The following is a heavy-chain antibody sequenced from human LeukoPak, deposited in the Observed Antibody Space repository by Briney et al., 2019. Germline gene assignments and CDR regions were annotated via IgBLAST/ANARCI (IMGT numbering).Heavy chain of an antibody. J-gene: IGHJ4*02. CDR2: ISYDGSNK. Sequence: GRSLRLSCAASGFTFSSYAMHWVRQAPGKGLEGVAVISYDGSNKYYADSVKGRFTISRDNSKNTLYLQMNSLRAEDTAVYYCARDAVEGRNWNYFDYWGQGTLVTVSS. CDR1: GFTFSSYA. D-gene: IGHD1-1*01. V-gene: IGHV3-30*04. CDR3: ARDAVEGRNWNYFDY.